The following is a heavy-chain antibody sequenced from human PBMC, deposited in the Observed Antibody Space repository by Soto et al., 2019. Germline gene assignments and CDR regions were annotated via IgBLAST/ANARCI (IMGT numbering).Heavy chain of an antibody. CDR2: ISWNSGCI. CDR1: GFTFDDYA. V-gene: IGHV3-9*01. CDR3: AKGYCSGSTCAADH. Sequence: GGSLRLSCAASGFTFDDYAMHWVRQAPGKGLEWVSGISWNSGCIGYADSVKGRFTISRDNAKNSLYLQMNSLRGEDTALYFCAKGYCSGSTCAADHWGQGTLVTVSS. D-gene: IGHD2-15*01. J-gene: IGHJ5*02.